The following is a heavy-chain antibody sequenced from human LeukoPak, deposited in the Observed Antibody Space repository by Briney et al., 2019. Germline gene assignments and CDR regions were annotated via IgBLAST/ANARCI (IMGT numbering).Heavy chain of an antibody. Sequence: GGSLRLSCAASGFTVSSNYMSWVRQAPGKGLEWVSVLHSGGSTYYADSVKGRFSISRDKSKNTLYLQMNSLRAEDTAVYYCAKHRDILTGYYEGDYWGQGTLVTVSS. J-gene: IGHJ4*02. CDR3: AKHRDILTGYYEGDY. CDR1: GFTVSSNY. CDR2: LHSGGST. D-gene: IGHD3-9*01. V-gene: IGHV3-66*04.